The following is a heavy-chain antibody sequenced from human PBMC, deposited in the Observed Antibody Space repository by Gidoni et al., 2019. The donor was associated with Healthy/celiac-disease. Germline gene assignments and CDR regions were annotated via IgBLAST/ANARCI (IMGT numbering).Heavy chain of an antibody. V-gene: IGHV3-23*01. CDR2: ISGSGGST. J-gene: IGHJ4*02. CDR3: AKGVGYFSGGSCYSADY. CDR1: GFTCSSYA. D-gene: IGHD2-15*01. Sequence: EVKLLESGGGLVKPVGSLRLACAASGFTCSSYALSWVRQAPGKGLESFSAISGSGGSTYYAESVKGRFTISSDNSKNTLYLQMNSRRAEDTAVYYCAKGVGYFSGGSCYSADYWGQGTLVTVSS.